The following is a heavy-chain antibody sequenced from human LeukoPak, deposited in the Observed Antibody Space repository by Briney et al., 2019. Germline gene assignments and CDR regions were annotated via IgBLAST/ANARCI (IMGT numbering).Heavy chain of an antibody. CDR1: GGTFSSYA. J-gene: IGHJ5*02. V-gene: IGHV1-69*13. D-gene: IGHD2-15*01. CDR3: AIRPDIVVVVAGNNWFDP. CDR2: IIPIFGTA. Sequence: SVKVSCKASGGTFSSYAISWVRQAPGQGLEWMGGIIPIFGTANYAQKFQGRVTITADESTSTAYMELSSLRSEDTAVYYCAIRPDIVVVVAGNNWFDPWGQGTLVTVSS.